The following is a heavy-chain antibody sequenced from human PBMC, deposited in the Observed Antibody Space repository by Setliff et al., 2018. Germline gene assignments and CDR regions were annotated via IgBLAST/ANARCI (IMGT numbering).Heavy chain of an antibody. J-gene: IGHJ6*02. V-gene: IGHV3-66*01. Sequence: GGSLRLSCAASGFTVSSSYMTWVRQAPGKGLEWVSVIYTGGSTYYADSMKDRFTISRDNSKNTLYLQMNSLRAEDTAVYYCAKVEVTAGYGMDVWGQGTLVTVSS. D-gene: IGHD2-21*02. CDR2: IYTGGST. CDR3: AKVEVTAGYGMDV. CDR1: GFTVSSSY.